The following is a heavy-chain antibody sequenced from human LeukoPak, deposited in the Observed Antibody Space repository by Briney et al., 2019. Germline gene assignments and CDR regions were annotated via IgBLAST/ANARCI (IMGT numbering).Heavy chain of an antibody. Sequence: GGSLRLSCAVSGFTVSNYYVSWVRQAPGKGLEWVSIIYSCGTKYYADSVKGRFTISRDNSQNPLYLQMNSLSAEDTAVYYCPKDSPHDYLWANYKLGWFFDYRGQGTMVTVSS. V-gene: IGHV3-66*03. J-gene: IGHJ4*02. CDR2: IYSCGTK. D-gene: IGHD3-16*01. CDR1: GFTVSNYY. CDR3: PKDSPHDYLWANYKLGWFFDY.